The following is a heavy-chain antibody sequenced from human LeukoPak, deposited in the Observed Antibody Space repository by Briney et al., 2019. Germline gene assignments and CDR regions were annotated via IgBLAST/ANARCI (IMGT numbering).Heavy chain of an antibody. V-gene: IGHV3-9*01. CDR3: AKDIGGSGWYQGYFQH. J-gene: IGHJ1*01. CDR2: ISWNSGSI. CDR1: GFIFNNYA. D-gene: IGHD6-19*01. Sequence: GGSLRLSCAGSGFIFNNYAMHWVRQPPGKGLEWVSGISWNSGSIDYADSVKGRFTISRDNAKNSLYLQMNSLRAEDTALYYCAKDIGGSGWYQGYFQHWGQGTLVTVSS.